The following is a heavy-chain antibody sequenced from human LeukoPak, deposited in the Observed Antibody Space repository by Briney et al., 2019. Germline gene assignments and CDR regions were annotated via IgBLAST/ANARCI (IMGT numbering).Heavy chain of an antibody. Sequence: PSETLSLTCTVSGGSISSYYWSWIRQPAGKGLEWIGRIYTSGSTNYNPSLKSRVTMSVDTSKNQFSLKLSSVTAADTAVYYCARDVGAQGYCSGGSCYLDYWGQGTLVTVSS. CDR2: IYTSGST. V-gene: IGHV4-4*07. D-gene: IGHD2-15*01. CDR3: ARDVGAQGYCSGGSCYLDY. CDR1: GGSISSYY. J-gene: IGHJ4*02.